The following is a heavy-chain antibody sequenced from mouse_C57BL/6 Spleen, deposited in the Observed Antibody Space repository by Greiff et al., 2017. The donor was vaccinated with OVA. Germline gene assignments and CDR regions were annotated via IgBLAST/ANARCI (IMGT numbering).Heavy chain of an antibody. J-gene: IGHJ3*01. Sequence: VHAKQSGAELVKPGASVKLSCTASGFNIKDYYMPWVKQRTEQGLEWIGRIDPEDGETKYAPKFQGKATITADTSSNTAYLQLSSLTSEDTAVYYCAHYYGSSYGFAYWGQGTLVTVSA. D-gene: IGHD1-1*01. V-gene: IGHV14-2*01. CDR1: GFNIKDYY. CDR3: AHYYGSSYGFAY. CDR2: IDPEDGET.